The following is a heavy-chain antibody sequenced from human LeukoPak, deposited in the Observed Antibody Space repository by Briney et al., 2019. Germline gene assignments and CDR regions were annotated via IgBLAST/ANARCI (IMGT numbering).Heavy chain of an antibody. CDR2: IIPIFGTA. V-gene: IGHV1-69*13. CDR1: GGTFISYA. CDR3: ARVSDSYYYYMDV. Sequence: ASVKVSCKASGGTFISYAISWVRQAPGQGREWMGGIIPIFGTANYAQKFQGRVTITADESTSTAYMELSSLRSEDTAVYYCARVSDSYYYYMDVWGKGTTVTVSS. J-gene: IGHJ6*03. D-gene: IGHD3-22*01.